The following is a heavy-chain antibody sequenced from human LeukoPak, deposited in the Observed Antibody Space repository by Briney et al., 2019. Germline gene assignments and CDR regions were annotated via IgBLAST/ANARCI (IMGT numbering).Heavy chain of an antibody. CDR3: ARLYVWGSSRTFDY. Sequence: GGSLRLSWAASGFTFSSYSMNWVRQAPGKGLEWVSYISSSSSTIYYADSVKGRFTISRDNAKNSLYLQMNSLRDEDTAVYYCARLYVWGSSRTFDYWGQGTLVTVSS. CDR2: ISSSSSTI. V-gene: IGHV3-48*02. CDR1: GFTFSSYS. J-gene: IGHJ4*02. D-gene: IGHD3-16*02.